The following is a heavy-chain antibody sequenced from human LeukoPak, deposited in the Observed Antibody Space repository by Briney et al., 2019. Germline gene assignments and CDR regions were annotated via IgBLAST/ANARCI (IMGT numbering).Heavy chain of an antibody. CDR2: IYYSGST. D-gene: IGHD5-12*01. CDR3: ASLYSGYDYYYYYGMDV. J-gene: IGHJ6*02. CDR1: GGSISSYY. V-gene: IGHV4-59*01. Sequence: TSETLSLTCTVSGGSISSYYWSWIRQPPGKGLEWIGYIYYSGSTKYNPSLKSRVTISVDTSKNQFSLKLSSVTAADTAVYYCASLYSGYDYYYYYGMDVWGQGTTVTVSS.